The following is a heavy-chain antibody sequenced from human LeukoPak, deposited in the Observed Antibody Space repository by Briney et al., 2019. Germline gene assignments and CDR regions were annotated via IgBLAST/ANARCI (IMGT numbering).Heavy chain of an antibody. D-gene: IGHD6-19*01. CDR1: GGSISSYY. Sequence: RPSETLSLTCTVSGGSISSYYWSWIRQPPGKGQEWIGYIYYSGSTNYNPSLKSRVTISVDTSKNQFSLKLSSVTAADTAVYYCARLTYSSGWYKGDAFDTWGQGTMVTVSS. CDR2: IYYSGST. CDR3: ARLTYSSGWYKGDAFDT. J-gene: IGHJ3*02. V-gene: IGHV4-59*01.